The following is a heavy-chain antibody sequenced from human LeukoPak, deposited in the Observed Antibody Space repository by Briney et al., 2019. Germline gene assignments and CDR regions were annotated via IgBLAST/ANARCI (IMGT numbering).Heavy chain of an antibody. Sequence: GGSLSLSCGASGYTFSSHEMSWVRQAQGKGREGVSYTSGTGSGMYYADSVKGRFTISRDNAKNSLYLQMNSLRAEDTAIYYCARAAWYSSSWAFDFWGQGTLVTVSS. D-gene: IGHD6-13*01. V-gene: IGHV3-48*03. J-gene: IGHJ4*02. CDR2: TSGTGSGM. CDR3: ARAAWYSSSWAFDF. CDR1: GYTFSSHE.